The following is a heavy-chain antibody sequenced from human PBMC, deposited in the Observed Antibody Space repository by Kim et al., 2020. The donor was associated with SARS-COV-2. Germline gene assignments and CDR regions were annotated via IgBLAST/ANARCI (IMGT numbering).Heavy chain of an antibody. J-gene: IGHJ5*01. V-gene: IGHV4-59*08. CDR2: ILYNGDT. D-gene: IGHD3-16*02. Sequence: SETLSLTCTVSGGSMSNYYWNWIRQSPGKGLEWIGYILYNGDTNYNPSLRSRLALSVDTSKNQFSLRLTSVTAADTACYYCTRRVNDYASGTYQNWF. CDR3: TRRVNDYASGTYQNWF. CDR1: GGSMSNYY.